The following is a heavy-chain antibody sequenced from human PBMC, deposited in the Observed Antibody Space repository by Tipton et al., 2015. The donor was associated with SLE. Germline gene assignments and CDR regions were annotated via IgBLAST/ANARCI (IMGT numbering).Heavy chain of an antibody. J-gene: IGHJ4*02. D-gene: IGHD3-10*01. V-gene: IGHV3-33*08. Sequence: SLRLSCSASGFTFNSFGTHWVRQAPGKGLEWVALIWHDGSAEYYADSVKGRFTISRDNSKNLLYLQMNRLRAEDTAVYYCANLWGVGYWGQGTLVTVSS. CDR2: IWHDGSAE. CDR3: ANLWGVGY. CDR1: GFTFNSFG.